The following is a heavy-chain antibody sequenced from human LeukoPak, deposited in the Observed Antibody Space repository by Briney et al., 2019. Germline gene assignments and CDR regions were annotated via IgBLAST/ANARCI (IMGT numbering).Heavy chain of an antibody. Sequence: GGSLRLSCAASGFTFSNVRMAWVRQAPGKGLEWIGRVKSKTDGGTTDYAAPVKGRFTISRDDSKNTLYLQMNSLKTEDTAVYYCTTYSSDSSGYYQFDYWGQGTLVTVSS. V-gene: IGHV3-15*01. J-gene: IGHJ4*02. CDR1: GFTFSNVR. CDR3: TTYSSDSSGYYQFDY. D-gene: IGHD3-22*01. CDR2: VKSKTDGGTT.